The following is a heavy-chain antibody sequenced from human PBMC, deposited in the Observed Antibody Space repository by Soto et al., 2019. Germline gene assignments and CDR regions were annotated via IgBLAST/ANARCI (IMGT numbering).Heavy chain of an antibody. CDR3: ARGVYYGSGSYPTWSYYYYGMDV. CDR1: GGSISSYY. Sequence: SETLSLTCTVSGGSISSYYWSWIRQPPGKGLEWIGYIYYSGSTNYNPSLKSRVTISVDTSKNQFSLKLSSVTAADTAVYYCARGVYYGSGSYPTWSYYYYGMDVWGQGTTVTVSS. J-gene: IGHJ6*02. V-gene: IGHV4-59*08. CDR2: IYYSGST. D-gene: IGHD3-10*01.